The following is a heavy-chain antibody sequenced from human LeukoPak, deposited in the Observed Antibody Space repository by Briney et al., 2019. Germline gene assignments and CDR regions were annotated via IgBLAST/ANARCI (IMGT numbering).Heavy chain of an antibody. V-gene: IGHV3-23*01. CDR3: AKEQQLGRPFDY. CDR1: GFTFSTYA. Sequence: GGSLRLSCAASGFTFSTYAMSWVRQAPGKGLEWVSGISGSGGSTYYADSVKGRFTISRGNSKNTPYVQMNSLRGEDTAVYYCAKEQQLGRPFDYWGQGTLVTVSS. J-gene: IGHJ4*02. CDR2: ISGSGGST. D-gene: IGHD6-6*01.